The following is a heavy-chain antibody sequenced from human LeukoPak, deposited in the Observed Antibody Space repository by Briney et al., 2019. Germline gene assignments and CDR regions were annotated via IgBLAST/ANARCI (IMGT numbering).Heavy chain of an antibody. J-gene: IGHJ1*01. CDR2: INPDGRDT. V-gene: IGHV3-7*01. CDR3: TSWGDTTAEYFQR. CDR1: GFTFNRCW. D-gene: IGHD2-21*02. Sequence: GGSLRLSCVVSGFTFNRCWMNWVRQAPGKGLEWVAHINPDGRDTYYVDSVKGRSTISRDNAQNSMYLQMNSLRVEDTAVYYCTSWGDTTAEYFQRWGQGTLVTVSS.